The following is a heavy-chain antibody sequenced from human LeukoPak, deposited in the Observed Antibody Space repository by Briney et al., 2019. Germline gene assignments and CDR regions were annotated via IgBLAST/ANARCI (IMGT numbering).Heavy chain of an antibody. CDR2: IYYSGST. CDR3: ARARITIFGVAYHAFDI. D-gene: IGHD3-3*01. Sequence: KPSETLSLTCTVSVGSISIYYWSWIRQPPVKGLDWLVYIYYSGSTNYNPSLKSRVTISVDTSKNQFSLNLSSVTAADTAVYYCARARITIFGVAYHAFDIWGQGTMVTVSS. CDR1: VGSISIYY. J-gene: IGHJ3*02. V-gene: IGHV4-59*01.